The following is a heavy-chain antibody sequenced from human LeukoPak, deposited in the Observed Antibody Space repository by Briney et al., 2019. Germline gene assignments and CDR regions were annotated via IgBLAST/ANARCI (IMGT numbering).Heavy chain of an antibody. Sequence: PGESLKISCKGSGYSFTSYWIGGVRQMPGKGLEWMGIIYPGDSDTRYSPSFQGQVTISADKSISTAYLQWSSLKASDTAMYYCARQSIVVVPAASPFDYWGQGTLVTVSS. CDR2: IYPGDSDT. D-gene: IGHD2-2*01. V-gene: IGHV5-51*01. J-gene: IGHJ4*02. CDR1: GYSFTSYW. CDR3: ARQSIVVVPAASPFDY.